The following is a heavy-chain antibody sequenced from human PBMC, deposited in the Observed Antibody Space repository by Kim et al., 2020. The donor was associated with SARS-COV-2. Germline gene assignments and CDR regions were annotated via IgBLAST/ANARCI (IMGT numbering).Heavy chain of an antibody. CDR1: GGTFSSYT. D-gene: IGHD6-6*01. V-gene: IGHV1-69*02. CDR2: IIPILGIA. J-gene: IGHJ6*02. CDR3: ASLPSYSSSSGYYYYYGMDV. Sequence: SVKVSCKASGGTFSSYTISWVRQSPGQGLEWMGRIIPILGIANYAQKFQGRVTITADKSTSTAYMELSSLRSEDTAVYYCASLPSYSSSSGYYYYYGMDVWGQGTTVTVSS.